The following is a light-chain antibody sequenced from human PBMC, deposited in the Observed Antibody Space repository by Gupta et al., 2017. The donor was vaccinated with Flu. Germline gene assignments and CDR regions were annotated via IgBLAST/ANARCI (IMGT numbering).Light chain of an antibody. CDR1: QCISSY. CDR2: AAS. V-gene: IGKV1-39*01. CDR3: QQNYSTPPCT. Sequence: DIQITQCPSSLSASVGDRVTITCRASQCISSYLNWYTQKPGNAPKLLIYAASSLQCGLPSRFSGSGCRTDFTRTISSRQPEDFAAFYCQQNYSTPPCTLGQGTKVEIK. J-gene: IGKJ2*02.